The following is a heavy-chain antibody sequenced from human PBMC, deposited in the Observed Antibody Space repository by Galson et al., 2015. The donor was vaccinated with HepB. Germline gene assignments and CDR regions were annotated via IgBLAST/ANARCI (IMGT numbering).Heavy chain of an antibody. CDR1: GGSISSGTYY. CDR2: IYSSGTT. J-gene: IGHJ4*02. Sequence: TLSLTCTVSGGSISSGTYYWNWIRQPAEKGLEWLGRIYSSGTTNYRPSLESRLAILGDTSKKQFSLRLNSVTATDTAVYYCARGEAGWLYGTGSRLDYWGQGILVTVFS. V-gene: IGHV4-61*02. D-gene: IGHD3-10*01. CDR3: ARGEAGWLYGTGSRLDY.